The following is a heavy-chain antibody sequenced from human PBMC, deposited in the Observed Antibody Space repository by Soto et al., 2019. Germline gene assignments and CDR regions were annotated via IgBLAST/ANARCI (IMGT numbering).Heavy chain of an antibody. CDR3: ATDGVGVVPGDVFDI. Sequence: EVKLVESGGGLVQPGGSLRLSCAASGFTFSTYSMNWVRQAPGTGQEWVSHISDSSGNIFYADSVMGRFTISRDNAKNSLYLQMNSLGDEDTAVYYCATDGVGVVPGDVFDIWGQGTMVTVSS. CDR1: GFTFSTYS. V-gene: IGHV3-48*02. D-gene: IGHD2-2*01. CDR2: ISDSSGNI. J-gene: IGHJ3*02.